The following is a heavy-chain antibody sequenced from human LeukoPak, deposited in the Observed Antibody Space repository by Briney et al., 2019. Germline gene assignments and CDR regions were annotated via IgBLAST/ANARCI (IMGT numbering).Heavy chain of an antibody. Sequence: PGGSLRLSCAASEFSSSNYPMHWVRQAPGKGLEWVAVISSDGSNKVYADSVKGRVTISRDNSKSMLYLQMNNLRGEDTAVYYCARDPDSSRPNDYFDYWGQGTLVTVSS. CDR1: EFSSSNYP. CDR3: ARDPDSSRPNDYFDY. CDR2: ISSDGSNK. D-gene: IGHD6-6*01. V-gene: IGHV3-30-3*01. J-gene: IGHJ4*02.